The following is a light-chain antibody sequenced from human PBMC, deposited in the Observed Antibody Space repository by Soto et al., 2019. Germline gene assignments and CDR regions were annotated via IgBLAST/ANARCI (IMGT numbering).Light chain of an antibody. J-gene: IGKJ4*01. CDR1: QSINSW. CDR3: QQYEAYPLT. V-gene: IGKV1-5*03. CDR2: KAS. Sequence: DIQMTQSPSTLSASVGDRVTITCRASQSINSWLAWYQQKPGKAPKLLIYKASSLESGVPLRFSGSGSGTEFTLTISSLQPDDFSTSYCQQYEAYPLTFGGGTKVEIK.